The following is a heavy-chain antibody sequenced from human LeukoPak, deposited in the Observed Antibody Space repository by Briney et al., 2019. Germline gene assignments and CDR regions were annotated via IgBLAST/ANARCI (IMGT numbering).Heavy chain of an antibody. CDR2: ISYDGSNK. J-gene: IGHJ6*03. CDR3: ARGRRCGGDCYEDPDYYYYYMDV. D-gene: IGHD2-21*02. Sequence: PGGSLRLSCAASGFTFSSYAMHWVRQAPGKGLEWVAVISYDGSNKYYADSVKGRFTISRDNSKNTLYLQMNSLRAEDTAVYYCARGRRCGGDCYEDPDYYYYYMDVWGKGTTVTVSS. V-gene: IGHV3-30*04. CDR1: GFTFSSYA.